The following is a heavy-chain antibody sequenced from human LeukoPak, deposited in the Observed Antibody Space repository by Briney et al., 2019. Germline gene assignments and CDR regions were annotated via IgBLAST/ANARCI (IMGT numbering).Heavy chain of an antibody. CDR3: AREGIAVAGSY. V-gene: IGHV3-21*01. CDR2: ISSSSSYI. Sequence: GGSLRLACAASGFTFSSYSMNWVRQAPGKGLEWVSSISSSSSYIYYADSVKGRFTISRDNAKNSLYLQMNSLRAEDTAVYYCAREGIAVAGSYWGQGTLVTVSS. J-gene: IGHJ4*02. CDR1: GFTFSSYS. D-gene: IGHD6-19*01.